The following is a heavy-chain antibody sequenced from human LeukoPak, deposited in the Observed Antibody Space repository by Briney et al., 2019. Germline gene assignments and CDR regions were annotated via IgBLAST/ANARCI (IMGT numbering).Heavy chain of an antibody. Sequence: SETLSLTCTVSGGSISSSTYFWGWIRQPPGKGLEWIGEINHSGSTNFNPSLKSRVTISVDTSKNQFSLNLSSMTAADTAVYYCARSRLHPIIFDYWGQGALVTVSS. D-gene: IGHD5-24*01. CDR2: INHSGST. CDR3: ARSRLHPIIFDY. V-gene: IGHV4-39*07. CDR1: GGSISSSTYF. J-gene: IGHJ4*02.